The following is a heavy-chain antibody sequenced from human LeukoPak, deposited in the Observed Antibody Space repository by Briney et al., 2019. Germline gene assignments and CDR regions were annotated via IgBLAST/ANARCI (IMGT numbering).Heavy chain of an antibody. J-gene: IGHJ6*02. Sequence: GGSLRLSCSASGFTFSNYKMTWVRQAPGKGLEWVSSISSSSSYIYYADSMKGRFTVSRDNARNSLFLQMNSLRAEDTAVYYCARERLVVVGDAYYYYGMDVWGQGTTVTVSS. V-gene: IGHV3-21*01. CDR3: ARERLVVVGDAYYYYGMDV. CDR1: GFTFSNYK. CDR2: ISSSSSYI. D-gene: IGHD2-2*01.